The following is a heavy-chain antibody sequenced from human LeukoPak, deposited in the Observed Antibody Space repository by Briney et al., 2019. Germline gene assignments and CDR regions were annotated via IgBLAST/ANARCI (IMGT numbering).Heavy chain of an antibody. CDR2: IIPILGIA. CDR1: GGTFSSYA. Sequence: ASVTVSCKASGGTFSSYAISWVRQAPGQGLEWMGRIIPILGIANYAQKFQGRVTITADKSTSTAYMELSSLRSEDTAVYYCARDLGTTGTTVYWGQGTLVTVSS. V-gene: IGHV1-69*04. J-gene: IGHJ4*02. CDR3: ARDLGTTGTTVY. D-gene: IGHD1-1*01.